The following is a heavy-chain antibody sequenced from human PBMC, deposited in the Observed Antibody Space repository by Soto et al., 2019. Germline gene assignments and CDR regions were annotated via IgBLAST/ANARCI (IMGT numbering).Heavy chain of an antibody. J-gene: IGHJ5*01. D-gene: IGHD1-26*01. CDR3: VRLIGNSWLDF. CDR2: TYYRSKWYN. Sequence: SQTLSLTCAISGDSVSSSSVTWNWIRQSPSRGLEWLGRTYYRSKWYNDYAESVKSRITINPDTSKKQYSQHLNSVTPEDTAFYYCVRLIGNSWLDFWGQGTLGTVSS. V-gene: IGHV6-1*01. CDR1: GDSVSSSSVT.